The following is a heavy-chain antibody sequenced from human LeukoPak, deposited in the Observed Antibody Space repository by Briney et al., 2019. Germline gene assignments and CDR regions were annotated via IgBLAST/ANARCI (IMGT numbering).Heavy chain of an antibody. J-gene: IGHJ6*03. V-gene: IGHV1-69*01. CDR2: IIPIFGTA. CDR1: GGTFSSYA. Sequence: SSVKVSCKASGGTFSSYAISWVRQAPGQGLEWMGGIIPIFGTANYAQKFQGRVTITADESTSTAYMELSSLRSEDTAVYYCAASKYSSSWHTYYYYYYMDVWGKGTTVTVSS. D-gene: IGHD6-13*01. CDR3: AASKYSSSWHTYYYYYYMDV.